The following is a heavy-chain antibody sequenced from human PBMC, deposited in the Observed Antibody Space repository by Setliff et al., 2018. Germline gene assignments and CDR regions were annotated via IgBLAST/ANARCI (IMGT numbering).Heavy chain of an antibody. CDR3: LRLVRYCSRTSCQRTSGDEV. CDR2: IGVYSGNT. CDR1: GYTFTESI. V-gene: IGHV1-18*01. J-gene: IGHJ4*02. Sequence: ASVKVSRKASGYTFTESIVSWVRQAPGQGLEWLGWIGVYSGNTYTAQRFQGRVTMTTDTSTNMAYLELRGLRSDDTAVYYCLRLVRYCSRTSCQRTSGDEVWGQGTLVTVSS. D-gene: IGHD2-8*01.